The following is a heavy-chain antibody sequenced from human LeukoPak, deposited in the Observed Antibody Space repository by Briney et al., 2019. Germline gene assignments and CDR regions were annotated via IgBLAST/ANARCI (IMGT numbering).Heavy chain of an antibody. V-gene: IGHV3-74*03. CDR1: GFTFNIYW. J-gene: IGHJ4*02. Sequence: GGSLRLSCATSGFTFNIYWMQWVRQVPGKGLVWVSRIDSNGGGATYADSVKGRFTTSRDNGNNTMYLQMNSLRAEDTAIYYCARAKYSSRWSLDYWGQGALVTVSA. CDR3: ARAKYSSRWSLDY. D-gene: IGHD6-13*01. CDR2: IDSNGGGA.